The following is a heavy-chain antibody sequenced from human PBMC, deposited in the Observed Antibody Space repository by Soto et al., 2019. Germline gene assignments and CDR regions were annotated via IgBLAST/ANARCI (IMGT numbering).Heavy chain of an antibody. CDR2: ISDTGDSA. D-gene: IGHD6-19*01. V-gene: IGHV3-23*01. CDR3: VKEGSGWYSRGSFDF. Sequence: PWGSLRFSCAASGLTFINYAISCVRHAPFKWLEWVSVISDTGDSAYYADSVKGRFTISRDNSKNTLYLQMNSLRAEDTAIYYCVKEGSGWYSRGSFDFWGRGTVVTVSS. J-gene: IGHJ3*01. CDR1: GLTFINYA.